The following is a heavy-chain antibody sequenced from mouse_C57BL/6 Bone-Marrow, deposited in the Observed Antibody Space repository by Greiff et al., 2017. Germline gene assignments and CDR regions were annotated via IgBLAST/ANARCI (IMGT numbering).Heavy chain of an antibody. D-gene: IGHD1-1*01. CDR3: ARLRYYGTLAY. V-gene: IGHV1-81*01. Sequence: VQLQQSGAELARPGASVKLSCKASGYTFTSYGISWVKQRTGQGLEWIGEIYPRSGTTYYNEKFKGKATLTADKSSSTAYMELRSLTSEDSAVYFCARLRYYGTLAYWGQGTLVTVSA. J-gene: IGHJ3*01. CDR2: IYPRSGTT. CDR1: GYTFTSYG.